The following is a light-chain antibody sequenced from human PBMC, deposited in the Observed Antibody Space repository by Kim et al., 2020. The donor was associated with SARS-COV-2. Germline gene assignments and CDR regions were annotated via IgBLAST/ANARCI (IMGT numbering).Light chain of an antibody. V-gene: IGKV3-20*01. CDR3: QQYGSSPQGS. J-gene: IGKJ2*03. CDR1: QSVGSSY. CDR2: GAS. Sequence: PGERAALSCRASQSVGSSYLAWYQQIPGQAPRLLIYGASSRATGIPDRFSGRGSGTDFTLTISRLEPEDFAVYYCQQYGSSPQGSFGQGTKLEI.